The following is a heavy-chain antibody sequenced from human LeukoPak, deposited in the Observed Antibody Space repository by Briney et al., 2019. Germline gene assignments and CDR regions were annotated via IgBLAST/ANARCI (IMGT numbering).Heavy chain of an antibody. CDR3: ARKPWASVIVVADSWYFDL. J-gene: IGHJ2*01. Sequence: SETLSLTCTVSGGSISSYYWSWIRQPPGKGLEWIGYIYYSGSTNYNPSLKSRVTISVDTSKNQFSLKLSSVTAADTAVYYCARKPWASVIVVADSWYFDLWGRGTLVTVSS. V-gene: IGHV4-59*01. CDR2: IYYSGST. D-gene: IGHD6-19*01. CDR1: GGSISSYY.